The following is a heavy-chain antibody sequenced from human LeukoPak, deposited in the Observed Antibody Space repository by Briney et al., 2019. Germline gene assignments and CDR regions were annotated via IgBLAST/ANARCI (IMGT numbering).Heavy chain of an antibody. CDR2: ISAYNGNT. V-gene: IGHV1-18*01. D-gene: IGHD4-17*01. CDR1: GYTFTSYG. CDR3: ATDPGGGTVTTDVY. Sequence: ASVKVSCKVSGYTFTSYGISWVRQAPGQGLEWMGWISAYNGNTNYAQKFQGRVTMTEDTSTDTAYMELSSLRSEDTAVYYCATDPGGGTVTTDVYWGQGTLVTVSS. J-gene: IGHJ4*02.